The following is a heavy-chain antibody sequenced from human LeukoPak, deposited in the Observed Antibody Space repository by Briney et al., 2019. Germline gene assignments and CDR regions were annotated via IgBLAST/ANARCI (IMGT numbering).Heavy chain of an antibody. J-gene: IGHJ4*02. CDR3: ARQRGGSWVNDY. D-gene: IGHD1-26*01. Sequence: PSETLSLTCTVSDASISSSYFYWSWIRQPPGKGLEWIGNVFHSGSPHYSPSLKSRVTISVDTSRKQFSLRLSAATAADTAVYYCARQRGGSWVNDYWGQGTLVTVSS. V-gene: IGHV4-39*01. CDR2: VFHSGSP. CDR1: DASISSSYFY.